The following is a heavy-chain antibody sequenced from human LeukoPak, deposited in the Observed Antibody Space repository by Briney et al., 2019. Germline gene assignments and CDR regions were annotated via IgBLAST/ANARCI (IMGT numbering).Heavy chain of an antibody. J-gene: IGHJ4*02. CDR2: MNPSSGNT. Sequence: ASVKVSCKASGYTFTSYDINWVRQATGQGLEWMGWMNPSSGNTAYAQKFQGRVTMTRDTSITTAYIELSSLRSEDTAVSYCARKFLGSRGYYFDYWGQGTLVTVSS. V-gene: IGHV1-8*01. CDR3: ARKFLGSRGYYFDY. CDR1: GYTFTSYD. D-gene: IGHD2-15*01.